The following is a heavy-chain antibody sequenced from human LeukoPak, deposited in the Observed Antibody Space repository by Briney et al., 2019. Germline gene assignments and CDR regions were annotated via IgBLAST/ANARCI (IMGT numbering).Heavy chain of an antibody. CDR2: IRNKANSYTT. D-gene: IGHD1-26*01. Sequence: PGGSLRLSCAASGFTFSSYWMSWVRQAPGKGLEWVGRIRNKANSYTTEYAASVQGRFTVSRDDSMNSLYLQMNSMKTEDTAVYYCTRLVGANDWGQGTLVTVSS. V-gene: IGHV3-72*01. J-gene: IGHJ4*02. CDR3: TRLVGAND. CDR1: GFTFSSYW.